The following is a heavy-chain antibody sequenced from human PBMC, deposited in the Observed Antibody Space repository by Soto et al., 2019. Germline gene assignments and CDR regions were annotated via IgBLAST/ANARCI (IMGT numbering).Heavy chain of an antibody. CDR3: ARDGDPQSAFWSGPLGGGRFDP. CDR1: GGTFGNSA. V-gene: IGHV1-69*12. D-gene: IGHD3-3*01. CDR2: IVPMFGTA. J-gene: IGHJ5*02. Sequence: QVQLVQSGAEVKKPASSVNVSCKTSGGTFGNSAVTWVRQAPGQGLEWLGGIVPMFGTANYAQKFQGRVTITADESTITAYMELNSLKTDDTAVYYCARDGDPQSAFWSGPLGGGRFDPWGQGTLVTVSS.